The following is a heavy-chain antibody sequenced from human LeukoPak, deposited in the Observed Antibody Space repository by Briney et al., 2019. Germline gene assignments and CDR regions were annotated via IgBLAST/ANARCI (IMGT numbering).Heavy chain of an antibody. D-gene: IGHD5-18*01. CDR3: AITKKSGYSYGLDY. V-gene: IGHV1-2*04. J-gene: IGHJ4*02. CDR2: INPNSGGT. CDR1: GYTFTSYG. Sequence: ASVKVSCKASGYTFTSYGISWVRQAPGQGLEWMGWINPNSGGTNYAQKFQGWVTMTRDTSISTAYMELSRLRSDDTAVYYCAITKKSGYSYGLDYWGQGTLITVSS.